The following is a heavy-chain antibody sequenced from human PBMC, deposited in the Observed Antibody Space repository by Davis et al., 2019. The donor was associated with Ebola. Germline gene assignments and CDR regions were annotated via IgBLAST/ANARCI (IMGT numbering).Heavy chain of an antibody. CDR1: GFIFSNYG. CDR3: VRVPKPYSGIYDH. V-gene: IGHV3-30*03. CDR2: ISYAGSNE. J-gene: IGHJ5*02. Sequence: PGGSLRLSCEASGFIFSNYGMYWVRQAPGKGLEWVAVISYAGSNEYYADSVKGRFTISRDNAKNSLYLQMSSLRADDTGVYYCVRVPKPYSGIYDHWGQGTVVTVSS. D-gene: IGHD1-26*01.